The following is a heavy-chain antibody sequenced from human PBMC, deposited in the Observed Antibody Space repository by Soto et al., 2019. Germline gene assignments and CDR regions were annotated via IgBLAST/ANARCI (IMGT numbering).Heavy chain of an antibody. CDR1: GGSISSSSYY. J-gene: IGHJ3*02. CDR3: ARHPTTPDAFDI. Sequence: SETLSLTCTVSGGSISSSSYYWGWIRQPPGKGLEWIGSIYYSGSTYYNPSLKSRVTISVDTSKNQFSLKLSSVTAADTSVYYCARHPTTPDAFDIWGQGTMVIVSS. D-gene: IGHD4-17*01. CDR2: IYYSGST. V-gene: IGHV4-39*01.